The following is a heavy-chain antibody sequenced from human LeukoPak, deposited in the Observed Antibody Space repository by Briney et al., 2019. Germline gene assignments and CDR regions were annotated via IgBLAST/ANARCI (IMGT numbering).Heavy chain of an antibody. D-gene: IGHD6-13*01. CDR2: ISWNSGSI. CDR1: GFTLDDYA. J-gene: IGHJ3*02. V-gene: IGHV3-9*03. Sequence: GGSLRHSCAASGFTLDDYALHWLRQAPGKGLAGVSGISWNSGSIGYADSVKGRFTISRDNAKKSLYLQMNSLTAEDMALQYCTKVPSSRWAYDAFYICGEKTMVTVSS. CDR3: TKVPSSRWAYDAFYI.